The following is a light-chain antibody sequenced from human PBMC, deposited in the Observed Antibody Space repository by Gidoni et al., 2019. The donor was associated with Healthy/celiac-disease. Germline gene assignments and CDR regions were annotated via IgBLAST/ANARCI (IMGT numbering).Light chain of an antibody. Sequence: DIVMTQSRLSMPVTPAEPASIACRSSQRLLHSNGYNYLAWYLQKPGQSPQLLIYLGSNRAPGVPDRFSGSGSGTDFTLKISRVEAEDVGVYYCMQALQTPRTFGQGTKVEIK. CDR1: QRLLHSNGYNY. J-gene: IGKJ1*01. CDR2: LGS. V-gene: IGKV2-28*01. CDR3: MQALQTPRT.